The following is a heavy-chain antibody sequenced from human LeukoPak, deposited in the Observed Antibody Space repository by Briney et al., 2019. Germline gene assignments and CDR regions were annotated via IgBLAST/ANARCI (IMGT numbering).Heavy chain of an antibody. J-gene: IGHJ4*02. D-gene: IGHD6-19*01. CDR1: GFTFSSYA. CDR3: AKTPNIAVALD. V-gene: IGHV3-30-3*02. CDR2: ISYDGSNK. Sequence: PGGSLRLSCAASGFTFSSYAMHWVRQAPGKGLEWVAVISYDGSNKYYADSVKGRFTISRDNSKNTLYLQMNSLRAEDTAVYYCAKTPNIAVALDWGQGTLVTVSS.